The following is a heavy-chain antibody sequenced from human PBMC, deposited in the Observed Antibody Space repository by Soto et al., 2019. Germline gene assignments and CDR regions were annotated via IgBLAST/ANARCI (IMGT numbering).Heavy chain of an antibody. Sequence: SETLSLTCTVSGRSFSRYYWSWIRQPPGKGLEWIGYIYYSGSTNYNPSLKSRVTISVDTSKNQFSLKLSSVTAADTAVYYCARGNYYDSSGYYDYWGQGTLVTVSS. D-gene: IGHD3-22*01. CDR2: IYYSGST. V-gene: IGHV4-59*01. J-gene: IGHJ4*02. CDR3: ARGNYYDSSGYYDY. CDR1: GRSFSRYY.